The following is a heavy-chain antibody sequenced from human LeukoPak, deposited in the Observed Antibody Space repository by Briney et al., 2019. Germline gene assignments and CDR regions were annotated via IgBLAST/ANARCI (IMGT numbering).Heavy chain of an antibody. J-gene: IGHJ4*02. CDR2: IHDIETF. Sequence: SETLSLTCTVSGGSLRSSYWSWIRQPPGKGLEWIGYIHDIETFSYNPSLKSRVSMSVDTSRNQFSLRLSSVTAADTAVYYCARHNYFEVWGQGTLVTVSP. V-gene: IGHV4-59*01. CDR3: ARHNYFEV. CDR1: GGSLRSSY.